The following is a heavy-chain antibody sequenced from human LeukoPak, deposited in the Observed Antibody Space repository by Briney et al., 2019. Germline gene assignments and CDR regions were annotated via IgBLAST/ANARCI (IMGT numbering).Heavy chain of an antibody. CDR2: ISGAGGST. CDR1: EFMFANHA. V-gene: IGHV3-23*01. Sequence: GGSLRLSCVASEFMFANHAMSWVRQAPGKGLEWISAISGAGGSTFYAGSVKGRFTISRDNSKNTLYLQMNSLRAEDTAIYYCARDIVVVPATRGGWFDPWGQGTLVTVSS. CDR3: ARDIVVVPATRGGWFDP. D-gene: IGHD2-2*01. J-gene: IGHJ5*02.